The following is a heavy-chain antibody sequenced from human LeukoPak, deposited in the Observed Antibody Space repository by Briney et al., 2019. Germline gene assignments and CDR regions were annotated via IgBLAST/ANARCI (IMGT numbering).Heavy chain of an antibody. V-gene: IGHV3-30*02. D-gene: IGHD4-17*01. CDR2: IRDDGSDK. CDR1: GFSFSGSG. CDR3: AREASNDYGDLRRWNYYYMDV. Sequence: GSLRLSCAASGFSFSGSGMHWVRQAPGKGLEWVAFIRDDGSDKYYADSVKGRFTISRANSKSTLYLQMNSLRAEDTALYYCAREASNDYGDLRRWNYYYMDVWGKGTTVTVSS. J-gene: IGHJ6*03.